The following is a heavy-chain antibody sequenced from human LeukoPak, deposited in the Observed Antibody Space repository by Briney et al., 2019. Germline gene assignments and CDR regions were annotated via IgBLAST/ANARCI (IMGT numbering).Heavy chain of an antibody. CDR3: ARRYNGVYYYYYYMDV. J-gene: IGHJ6*03. D-gene: IGHD2-8*01. Sequence: SETLSLTCIVSGGSISTTSYYWGWIRQPPGKGLEWIGSIYYSGSTYYTPSLKSRVTISVDTSKNQFSLKLSSVTAADTAVYYCARRYNGVYYYYYYMDVWGKGTTVTVSS. CDR1: GGSISTTSYY. CDR2: IYYSGST. V-gene: IGHV4-39*01.